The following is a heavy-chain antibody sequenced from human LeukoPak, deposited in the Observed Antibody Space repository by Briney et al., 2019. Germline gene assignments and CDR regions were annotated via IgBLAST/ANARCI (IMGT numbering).Heavy chain of an antibody. D-gene: IGHD3-22*01. CDR3: ARGYYDSSGYYLPYGMDV. V-gene: IGHV3-11*01. CDR2: ISSSGSTI. J-gene: IGHJ6*02. CDR1: GFTFSDYY. Sequence: GGSLRLSCAASGFTFSDYYMSWIRQAPGKGLEWVSYISSSGSTIYYADSVKGRLTISRDNAKNSLYLQMNSLRAEDTAVYYCARGYYDSSGYYLPYGMDVWGQGTTVTVSS.